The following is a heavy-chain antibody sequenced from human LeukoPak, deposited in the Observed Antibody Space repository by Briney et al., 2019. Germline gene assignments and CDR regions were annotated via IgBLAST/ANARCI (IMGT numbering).Heavy chain of an antibody. D-gene: IGHD2-2*01. CDR3: AKSRGSVRQLPDY. CDR1: GFTFSSYG. Sequence: PGGSLRLSCAASGFTFSSYGMSWVRQAPGKGLEWVSAISGSGGSTYYADSVKGRFTISRDNSKNTLYLQMNSLRAEDTAVYYCAKSRGSVRQLPDYWGQGTLVTVSS. CDR2: ISGSGGST. J-gene: IGHJ4*02. V-gene: IGHV3-23*01.